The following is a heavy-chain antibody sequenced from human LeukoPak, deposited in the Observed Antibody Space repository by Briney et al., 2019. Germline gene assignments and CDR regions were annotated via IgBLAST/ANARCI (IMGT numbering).Heavy chain of an antibody. CDR3: ARGRRFTYYYDSSGYSANYYMDV. J-gene: IGHJ6*03. Sequence: PSETLSLTCAVYGGSFSSYYWSWIRQPPGKGLEWIGEINHSGSTDYNPSLKSRVTISGDTSKNQFSRTLSSVTAADTAVYYCARGRRFTYYYDSSGYSANYYMDVWGKGTTVAVSS. D-gene: IGHD3-22*01. CDR2: INHSGST. CDR1: GGSFSSYY. V-gene: IGHV4-34*01.